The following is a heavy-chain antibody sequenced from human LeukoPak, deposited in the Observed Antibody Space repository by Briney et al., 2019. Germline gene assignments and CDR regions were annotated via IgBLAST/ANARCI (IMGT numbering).Heavy chain of an antibody. D-gene: IGHD2-15*01. CDR1: GYSFTSYW. CDR2: IYPGDSDT. CDR3: ARLFRAYCSGGSCYFDY. Sequence: KCGESLKISCKGSGYSFTSYWIGWVRQMPGKGLEWMGIIYPGDSDTRYSPSFQGQVTISADKSISTAYLQWSSLKASDTAMYYCARLFRAYCSGGSCYFDYWGQGTLVTVSS. V-gene: IGHV5-51*01. J-gene: IGHJ4*02.